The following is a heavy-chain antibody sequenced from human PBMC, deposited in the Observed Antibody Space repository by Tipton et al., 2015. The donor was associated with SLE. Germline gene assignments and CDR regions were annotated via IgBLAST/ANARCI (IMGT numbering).Heavy chain of an antibody. D-gene: IGHD4-17*01. J-gene: IGHJ2*01. CDR1: GGSISPHY. Sequence: TLSLTCTVSGGSISPHYWSWIRQSPGKGLDWIGYIYFGGSTTYSHSLKSRVTISIDTSKNQFALELRSVTVADTAVYYCARRGGNGDLRYFDLWGRGTLVTVSS. V-gene: IGHV4-59*11. CDR3: ARRGGNGDLRYFDL. CDR2: IYFGGST.